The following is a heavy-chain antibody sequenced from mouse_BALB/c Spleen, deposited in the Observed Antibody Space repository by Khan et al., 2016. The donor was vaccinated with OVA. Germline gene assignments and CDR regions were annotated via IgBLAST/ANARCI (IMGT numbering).Heavy chain of an antibody. CDR3: TRLAYYYNSEGFAY. Sequence: DVHLVESGGDLVKPGGSLKLSCAASGFTFSTYGMSWVRQTPDKRLEWVATISSGGSYTYYVDSVKGRFTIYRDNDKSTLYLQMSSLKSEDTAMYYCTRLAYYYNSEGFAYWGQGTLVTVSA. V-gene: IGHV5-6*01. D-gene: IGHD1-1*02. CDR2: ISSGGSYT. J-gene: IGHJ3*01. CDR1: GFTFSTYG.